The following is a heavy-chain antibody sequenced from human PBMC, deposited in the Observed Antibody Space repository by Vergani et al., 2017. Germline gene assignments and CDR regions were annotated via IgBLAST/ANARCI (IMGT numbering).Heavy chain of an antibody. CDR3: ARGIINYYDSSGYYGIDY. Sequence: EVQLVESGGGLVKPGGSLRLSCAASGFTFSSYSMNWVRQAPGKGLEWASSISSSSSYIYYADSVKGRFTISRDNAKNSLYLQMNSLRAEDTAVYYCARGIINYYDSSGYYGIDYWGQGTLVTVSS. D-gene: IGHD3-22*01. CDR2: ISSSSSYI. J-gene: IGHJ4*02. CDR1: GFTFSSYS. V-gene: IGHV3-21*01.